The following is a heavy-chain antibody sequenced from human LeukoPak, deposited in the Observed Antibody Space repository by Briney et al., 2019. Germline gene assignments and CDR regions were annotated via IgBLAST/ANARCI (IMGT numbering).Heavy chain of an antibody. CDR3: ARRASTERGHSYGLDY. V-gene: IGHV3-21*01. CDR2: ISFSGTYI. J-gene: IGHJ4*02. CDR1: GFTFSSYG. D-gene: IGHD5-18*01. Sequence: AGGSLRLSCAASGFTFSSYGMSWVRQAPGKGLEWVSSISFSGTYIYYADSLKGRITISRDNARRSLFLQMNSLRAEDTAVYYCARRASTERGHSYGLDYWGQGTLVTVSS.